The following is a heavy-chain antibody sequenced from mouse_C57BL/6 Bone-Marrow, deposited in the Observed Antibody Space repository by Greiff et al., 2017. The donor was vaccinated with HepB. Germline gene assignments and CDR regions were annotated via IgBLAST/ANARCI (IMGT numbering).Heavy chain of an antibody. V-gene: IGHV1-26*01. Sequence: EVQLQQSGPELVKPGASVKISCKASGYTFTDYYMNWVKQSHGKSLEWIGDINPNNGGTSYNQKFKGKATLTVDKSSSTAYMELRSLTSDDSAVYYCARGDGYYPAWFAYWGQGTLVTVSA. D-gene: IGHD2-3*01. CDR2: INPNNGGT. CDR1: GYTFTDYY. J-gene: IGHJ3*01. CDR3: ARGDGYYPAWFAY.